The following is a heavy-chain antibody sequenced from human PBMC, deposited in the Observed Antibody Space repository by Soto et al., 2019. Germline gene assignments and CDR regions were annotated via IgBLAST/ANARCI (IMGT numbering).Heavy chain of an antibody. J-gene: IGHJ5*02. CDR2: IYYSGST. CDR3: ARHEGYCSSTSCHPQFDP. D-gene: IGHD2-2*01. V-gene: IGHV4-39*01. Sequence: SETLSLTCTVSGGSISSSSYYWGWIRQPPGKGLEWIGSIYYSGSTYYNPSLKSRVTISVDTSKNQFSLKLSSVTAADTAVYYCARHEGYCSSTSCHPQFDPWGQGTLVTVSS. CDR1: GGSISSSSYY.